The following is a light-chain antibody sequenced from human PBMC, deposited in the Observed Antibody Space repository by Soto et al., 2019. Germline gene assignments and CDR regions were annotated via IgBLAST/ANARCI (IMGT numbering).Light chain of an antibody. Sequence: DIQITQSPSSVSASVGDRVTITCRASQGINSWLAWYQQKPGKAPKLLIYAASSLQRGVPSRFSGSGSGTDFSLTINSLQPEDFATYYCQHTNSFPYTFGQGTKLEIK. V-gene: IGKV1-12*01. CDR1: QGINSW. J-gene: IGKJ2*01. CDR3: QHTNSFPYT. CDR2: AAS.